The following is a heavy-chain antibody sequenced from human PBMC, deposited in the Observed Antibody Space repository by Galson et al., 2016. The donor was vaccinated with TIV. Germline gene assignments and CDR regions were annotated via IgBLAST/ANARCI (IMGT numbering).Heavy chain of an antibody. V-gene: IGHV3-74*01. Sequence: SLRLSCAASGFTFTTSWMPWVRQAPGKGLVWVSRINNDGSTTTYAVSVKGRFATSRDSVENSLFLQMDSLRAEDTAVYYCARLADADYVPHLDKWGQGTLVTVSS. CDR2: INNDGSTT. CDR1: GFTFTTSW. D-gene: IGHD4-17*01. J-gene: IGHJ4*02. CDR3: ARLADADYVPHLDK.